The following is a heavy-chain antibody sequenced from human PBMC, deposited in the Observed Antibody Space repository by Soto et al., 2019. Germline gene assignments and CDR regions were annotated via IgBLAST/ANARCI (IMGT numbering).Heavy chain of an antibody. CDR1: GGSISSSDW. Sequence: QVQLQESGPGLVKPSGTLSLTCDVSGGSISSSDWWSWVRQPPGKGLEWIGEIYHSGSTNYNPSLKSRVTISVDKSENHFSLRLSSVTAAYTAVYYCARNLGIVAAGRGRSYYYGMDVWGQGTTVTVSS. CDR2: IYHSGST. V-gene: IGHV4-4*02. J-gene: IGHJ6*02. D-gene: IGHD6-13*01. CDR3: ARNLGIVAAGRGRSYYYGMDV.